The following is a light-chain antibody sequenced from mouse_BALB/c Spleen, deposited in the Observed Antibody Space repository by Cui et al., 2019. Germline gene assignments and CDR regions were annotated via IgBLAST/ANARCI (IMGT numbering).Light chain of an antibody. CDR3: QQRSSYPLT. J-gene: IGKJ5*01. Sequence: QIVLTQSPAIMSASPGEKVTTTCSASSSVSYMHWFQQKPGTSPKLWIYSTSNLASGVPARFSGSGSGTSYSLTISRMEAEDAATYYCQQRSSYPLTFGAGTKLELK. CDR1: SSVSY. CDR2: STS. V-gene: IGKV4-57*01.